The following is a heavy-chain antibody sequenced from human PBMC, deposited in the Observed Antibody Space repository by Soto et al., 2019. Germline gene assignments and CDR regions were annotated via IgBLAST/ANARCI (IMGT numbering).Heavy chain of an antibody. CDR2: IIPIFGTA. Sequence: SVKVSCKASGGTFSSYAISWVRQAPGQGLEWMGGIIPIFGTANYAQKFQGRVTITADESTSTAYMELSSLRSEDTAVYYCAREQAAGPGYFDYWGQGTLVTVSS. CDR1: GGTFSSYA. V-gene: IGHV1-69*13. CDR3: AREQAAGPGYFDY. D-gene: IGHD6-13*01. J-gene: IGHJ4*02.